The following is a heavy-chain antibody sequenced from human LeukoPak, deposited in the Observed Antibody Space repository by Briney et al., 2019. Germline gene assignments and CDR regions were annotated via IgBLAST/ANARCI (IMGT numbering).Heavy chain of an antibody. CDR3: ASFGVVAGSDY. CDR2: IYPGDSAT. J-gene: IGHJ4*02. Sequence: GESLKISCKGSGYRFTSYWIGWVRQMPGKGLEWMGIIYPGDSATRYRPSFQGQVTISADKSISTADLQWSSLKASDTAMYYCASFGVVAGSDYWGQGTLVTVSS. V-gene: IGHV5-51*01. CDR1: GYRFTSYW. D-gene: IGHD3-3*01.